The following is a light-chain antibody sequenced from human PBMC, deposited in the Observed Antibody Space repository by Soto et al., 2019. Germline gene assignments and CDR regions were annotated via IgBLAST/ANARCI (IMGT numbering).Light chain of an antibody. Sequence: DIQMTQSPSSLSASVGDRVTITCRASLGISNYLAWYQQKPGKLPKLLIYEASTLQSGVPSRFSGSGFGTDFTLTISSLQXXXXAAYYCQKYNSAPFTFGPGTKVDIK. CDR3: QKYNSAPFT. CDR2: EAS. CDR1: LGISNY. V-gene: IGKV1-27*01. J-gene: IGKJ3*01.